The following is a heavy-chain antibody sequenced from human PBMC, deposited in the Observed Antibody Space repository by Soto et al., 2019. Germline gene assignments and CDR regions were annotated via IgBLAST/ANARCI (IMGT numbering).Heavy chain of an antibody. Sequence: QVQLVQSGAEVRKPGSSVQVSCKASGGTFYTYTFSWVRQAPGQGLEWMGSITPIYPTTNYAEKFQGRLTVNADGSTNTAYMELDSLTSEDTAVYYCARIPRYSFPTADDLDSWGQGTLVTVSS. CDR1: GGTFYTYT. J-gene: IGHJ4*02. CDR3: ARIPRYSFPTADDLDS. CDR2: ITPIYPTT. D-gene: IGHD5-18*01. V-gene: IGHV1-69*15.